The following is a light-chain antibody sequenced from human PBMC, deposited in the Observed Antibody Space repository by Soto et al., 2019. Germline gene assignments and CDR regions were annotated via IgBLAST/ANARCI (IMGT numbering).Light chain of an antibody. V-gene: IGKV3-20*01. CDR3: QQYGSSPLT. Sequence: EIVLTQSPGTLSLSPGQGSTLSCRASQSVSSNLAWYQQKPGQAPRLLIYGTSTRATGIPDRFSVSGSGTDFTLTINRLEPEDFAVYYCQQYGSSPLTFGGGTKVDIK. CDR2: GTS. J-gene: IGKJ4*01. CDR1: QSVSSN.